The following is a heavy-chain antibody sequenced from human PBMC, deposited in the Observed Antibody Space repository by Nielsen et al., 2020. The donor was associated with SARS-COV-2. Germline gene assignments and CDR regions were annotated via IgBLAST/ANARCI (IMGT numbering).Heavy chain of an antibody. CDR1: GGSISSGGYY. Sequence: LRLSCTVSGGSISSGGYYWSWIRQHPGKGLEWIGYIYYSGSTYYNPSLKSRVTISVDTSKNQFSLKLSSVTAADTAVHYCAREGRITGTTDWFDPWGQETLVTVSS. CDR2: IYYSGST. V-gene: IGHV4-31*03. CDR3: AREGRITGTTDWFDP. J-gene: IGHJ5*02. D-gene: IGHD1-7*01.